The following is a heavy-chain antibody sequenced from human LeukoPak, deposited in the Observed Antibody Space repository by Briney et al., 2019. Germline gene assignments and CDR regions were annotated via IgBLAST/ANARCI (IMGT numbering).Heavy chain of an antibody. CDR3: ARAGKQLWPNESAFDI. CDR2: IYYSGST. Sequence: PSETLSLTCTVSGGSISSYYWSWIRQPPGKGLEWIGYIYYSGSTNYNPSLKSRVTISVDTSKNQFSLKLSSVTAADTAVYYCARAGKQLWPNESAFDIWGQGTMVTVSS. V-gene: IGHV4-59*01. J-gene: IGHJ3*02. CDR1: GGSISSYY. D-gene: IGHD5-18*01.